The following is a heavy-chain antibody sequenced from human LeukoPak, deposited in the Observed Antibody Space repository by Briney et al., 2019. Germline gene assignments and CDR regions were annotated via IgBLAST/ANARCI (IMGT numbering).Heavy chain of an antibody. V-gene: IGHV1-18*01. CDR3: ARSEGSFFDY. CDR1: GYPFTTYG. J-gene: IGHJ4*02. CDR2: ISAYNGNT. Sequence: ASVKVSCKASGYPFTTYGISWVRQASGQGLEWMGWISAYNGNTNYAQKLQGRVTMTTDTSTSTAYMELRSLRSDDTAVYYCARSEGSFFDYWGQGTLVTVSS.